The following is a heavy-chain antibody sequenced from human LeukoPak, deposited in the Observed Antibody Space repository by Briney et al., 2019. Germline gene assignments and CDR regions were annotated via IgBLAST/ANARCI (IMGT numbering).Heavy chain of an antibody. V-gene: IGHV4-38-2*01. D-gene: IGHD1-26*01. CDR2: IYHSGST. CDR3: ASRNPYSGSSPFDY. CDR1: GYSISSGYY. Sequence: PSETLSLTCAVSGYSISSGYYWGWIRQPPGKGLEWIGSIYHSGSTYYNPSLKSRVTISVDTSKNQFSLKLSSVTAADTAVYYCASRNPYSGSSPFDYWGQGTLVTVSS. J-gene: IGHJ4*02.